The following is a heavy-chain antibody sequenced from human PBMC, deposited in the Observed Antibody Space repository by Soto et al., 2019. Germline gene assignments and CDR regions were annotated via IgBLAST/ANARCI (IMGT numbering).Heavy chain of an antibody. CDR1: GGTFSSYA. J-gene: IGHJ5*02. Sequence: QVQLVQSGAEVKKPGSSVKVSCKASGGTFSSYAISWVRQAPGQGLEWMGGIIPIFGTANYAQKVQGRVTITADESTSTAYMELSSLRSEDTAVYYCATHSDYCTNGVCYKGWFDPWGQGTLVTVSS. CDR3: ATHSDYCTNGVCYKGWFDP. V-gene: IGHV1-69*01. D-gene: IGHD2-8*01. CDR2: IIPIFGTA.